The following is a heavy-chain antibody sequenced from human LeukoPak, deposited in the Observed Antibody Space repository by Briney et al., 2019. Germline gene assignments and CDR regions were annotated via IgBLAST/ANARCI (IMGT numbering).Heavy chain of an antibody. CDR2: IYTSGST. V-gene: IGHV4-61*02. CDR3: ARGQKYRNGYTVTELGSGYFDY. CDR1: GGSISSGSYY. J-gene: IGHJ4*02. D-gene: IGHD5-18*01. Sequence: SQTLSLTCTVSGGSISSGSYYWNWIRQPAGKGLEWIGRIYTSGSTNYTPSLKSRVTISVDTSKNHFSLTLSSVTAADTAVYYCARGQKYRNGYTVTELGSGYFDYWGQGTLVTVSS.